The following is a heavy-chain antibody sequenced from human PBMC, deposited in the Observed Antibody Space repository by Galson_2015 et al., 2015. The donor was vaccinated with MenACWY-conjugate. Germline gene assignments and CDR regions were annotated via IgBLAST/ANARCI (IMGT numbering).Heavy chain of an antibody. J-gene: IGHJ3*01. CDR2: IYWDGEK. CDR3: AHRRHWGLREKPDAFDV. Sequence: PALVKPTQTLTLTCTFSGFSLSTNKMGVGWIRQPPGKALEWLALIYWDGEKHYNPSLKSRLTITKDTSKNQVVLTLTNMDPVDTGTYYCAHRRHWGLREKPDAFDVWGQGTLVTVSS. CDR1: GFSLSTNKMG. D-gene: IGHD7-27*01. V-gene: IGHV2-5*02.